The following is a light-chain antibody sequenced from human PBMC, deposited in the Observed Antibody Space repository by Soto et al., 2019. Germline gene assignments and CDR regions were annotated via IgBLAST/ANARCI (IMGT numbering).Light chain of an antibody. J-gene: IGLJ1*01. Sequence: QSALTQPASVSGSPGQSITISCTGTSSDVGSYNFVSWYQQHPGKAPKLMIYEGSKRPSGVSNRFSGSKSGNTASLTISGLQAEDEADYHCCSYAGSITWAVFGTGTKLTVL. CDR2: EGS. CDR3: CSYAGSITWAV. CDR1: SSDVGSYNF. V-gene: IGLV2-23*01.